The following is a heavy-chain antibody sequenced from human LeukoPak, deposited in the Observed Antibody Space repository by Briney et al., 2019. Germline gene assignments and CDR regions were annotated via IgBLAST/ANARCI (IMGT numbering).Heavy chain of an antibody. D-gene: IGHD2-2*01. CDR2: FDPEDGET. CDR3: ARARCSSTSCYRGFHWFDP. Sequence: ASVKVSCKVSGYTLTELSMHWLRQAPGKGLEWMGGFDPEDGETIYAQKLQGRVTMTTDTSTSTAYMELRSLRSDDTAVYYCARARCSSTSCYRGFHWFDPWGQGTLVTVSS. CDR1: GYTLTELS. V-gene: IGHV1-24*01. J-gene: IGHJ5*02.